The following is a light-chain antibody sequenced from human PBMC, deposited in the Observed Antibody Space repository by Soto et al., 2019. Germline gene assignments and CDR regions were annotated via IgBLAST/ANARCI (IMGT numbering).Light chain of an antibody. V-gene: IGLV1-40*01. J-gene: IGLJ3*02. CDR3: QSYESSLSGVV. CDR1: SSNIGAGYD. Sequence: QSVLTQPPSVSGAPGQRVTISCTGSSSNIGAGYDVHWYQQLPGTAPKLLIYGNSNRPSGVPDRFSGSKSGTSASLAITGLQAEDEADYYCQSYESSLSGVVFGGGTKVTDL. CDR2: GNS.